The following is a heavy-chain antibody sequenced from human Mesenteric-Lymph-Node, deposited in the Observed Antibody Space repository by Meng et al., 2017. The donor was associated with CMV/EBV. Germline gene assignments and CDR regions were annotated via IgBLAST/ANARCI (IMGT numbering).Heavy chain of an antibody. J-gene: IGHJ4*02. CDR3: ASGYCDTPACYSPKQY. D-gene: IGHD2-15*01. V-gene: IGHV3-21*01. CDR1: GFTFSSYN. Sequence: GESLKTPCAAFGFTFSSYNMNWVRQAPGKGLEWVSSISSSSDQIKYADSVRGRFTISRDNAKNSLYLQMHSLRGEDTAVYYCASGYCDTPACYSPKQYWGQGTLVTVSS. CDR2: ISSSSDQI.